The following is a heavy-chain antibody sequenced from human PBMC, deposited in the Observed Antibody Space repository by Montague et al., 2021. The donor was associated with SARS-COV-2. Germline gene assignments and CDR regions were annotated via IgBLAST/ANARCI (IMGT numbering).Heavy chain of an antibody. Sequence: SETLSLTCTVSDGSINNYYWSWIRQPPGKGLEWIGSIYYSGSTYYNPSLKSRVTISVDTSKNQFSLKLSSVTAADTAVYYCARQGRISMVRLNWFDPWGQGTLVTVSS. CDR3: ARQGRISMVRLNWFDP. J-gene: IGHJ5*02. CDR1: DGSINNYY. D-gene: IGHD3-10*01. V-gene: IGHV4-59*05. CDR2: IYYSGST.